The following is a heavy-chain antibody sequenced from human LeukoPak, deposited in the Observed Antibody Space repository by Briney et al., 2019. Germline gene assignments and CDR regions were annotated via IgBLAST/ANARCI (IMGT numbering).Heavy chain of an antibody. CDR2: IDTTSNYI. V-gene: IGHV3-21*01. CDR3: ARAEPNSPYDH. CDR1: GFTLSGYA. Sequence: GGSQRLSCAASGFTLSGYAMHWVRQAPGKGLEWVSSIDTTSNYIYYADSVKGRFTISRDNARNSLYLQMNSLTADDTAVYYCARAEPNSPYDHWGQGPMVRVSS. D-gene: IGHD4-23*01. J-gene: IGHJ4*02.